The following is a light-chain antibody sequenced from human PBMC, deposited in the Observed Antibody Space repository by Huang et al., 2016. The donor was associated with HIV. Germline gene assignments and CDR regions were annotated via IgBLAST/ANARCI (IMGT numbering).Light chain of an antibody. CDR3: QHSDGLSPLT. CDR2: DAS. Sequence: IRMTQSPSSLSASTGDRVTITGRASQNVGTSLAWYQQRPGSAPVLLIYDASTLQRGVPARFSDSGSRTVFTLTIGCLQVEDAATYYCQHSDGLSPLTFGGGT. CDR1: QNVGTS. V-gene: IGKV1-8*01. J-gene: IGKJ4*01.